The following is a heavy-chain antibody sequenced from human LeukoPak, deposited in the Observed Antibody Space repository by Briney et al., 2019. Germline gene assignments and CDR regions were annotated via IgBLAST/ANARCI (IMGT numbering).Heavy chain of an antibody. V-gene: IGHV3-21*04. CDR3: AKDPGPGRDGYNWFDY. CDR1: GFTFDDYA. D-gene: IGHD5-24*01. J-gene: IGHJ4*02. Sequence: ETGGSLRLSCAASGFTFDDYAMPWVRQAPGKGLEWVSSISSSSSYIYYADSVKGRFTISRDSAKNSLYLQMNSLRAEDTAVYYCAKDPGPGRDGYNWFDYWGQGTLVTVSS. CDR2: ISSSSSYI.